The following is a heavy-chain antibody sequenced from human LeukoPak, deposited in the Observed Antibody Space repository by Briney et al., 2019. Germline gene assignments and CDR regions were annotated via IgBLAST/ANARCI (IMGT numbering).Heavy chain of an antibody. CDR3: ARRGTTGAFDI. D-gene: IGHD1-14*01. J-gene: IGHJ3*02. V-gene: IGHV4-59*08. CDR1: GGPINSYY. CDR2: IYYRGNS. Sequence: PSETLSLTCTVSGGPINSYYWSWIRQPPGKGLEWIGYIYYRGNSNYNPSLQSRVTISVDTSKNQFSLKLSSVTAADTAVYYCARRGTTGAFDIWGRGTMVTLSS.